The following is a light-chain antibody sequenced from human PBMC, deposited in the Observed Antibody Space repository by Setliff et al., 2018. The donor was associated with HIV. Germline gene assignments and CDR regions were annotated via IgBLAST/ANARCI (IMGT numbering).Light chain of an antibody. CDR1: GSNSENNY. Sequence: QSALAQPPSVSAAPGQKVTISCSGSGSNSENNYVSWYQQLPGTAPKLLIYENYKRPSGISDRFSGSKSGTSATLDIAGLQTGDEADYYCGTWDSSLSAGCVFGTGTK. CDR3: GTWDSSLSAGCV. CDR2: ENY. V-gene: IGLV1-51*02. J-gene: IGLJ1*01.